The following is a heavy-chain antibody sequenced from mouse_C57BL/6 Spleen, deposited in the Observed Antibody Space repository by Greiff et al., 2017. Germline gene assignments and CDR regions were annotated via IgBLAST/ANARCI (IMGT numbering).Heavy chain of an antibody. CDR2: IYPGDGDT. CDR1: GYAFSSYW. V-gene: IGHV1-80*01. J-gene: IGHJ2*01. CDR3: ANLDGYYGGY. Sequence: QVQLKESGAELVKPGASVKISCKASGYAFSSYWMNWVKQRPGKGLEWIGQIYPGDGDTNYNGTFKGKATLTVDKSSSTASMQLRSLTSEDSAVYFCANLDGYYGGYWGQGTTLTVSS. D-gene: IGHD2-3*01.